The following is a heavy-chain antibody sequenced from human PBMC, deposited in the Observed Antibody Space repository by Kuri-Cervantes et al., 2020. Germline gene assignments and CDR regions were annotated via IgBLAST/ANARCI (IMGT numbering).Heavy chain of an antibody. V-gene: IGHV3-21*01. CDR2: ISSSSSYI. CDR3: ARDLGGIYYGSGRPNAFDI. D-gene: IGHD3-10*01. J-gene: IGHJ3*02. Sequence: GESLKISCAASGFTFSNAWMSWVRQAPGKGLEWVSSISSSSSYIYYADSVKGRFTISRDNAKNSLYLQMNSLRAEDTAVYYCARDLGGIYYGSGRPNAFDIWGQGTMVTVSS. CDR1: GFTFSNAW.